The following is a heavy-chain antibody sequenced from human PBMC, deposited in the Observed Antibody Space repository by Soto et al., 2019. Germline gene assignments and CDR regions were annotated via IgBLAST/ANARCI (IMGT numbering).Heavy chain of an antibody. J-gene: IGHJ6*02. Sequence: GGSLRLSCSASGFTFSSYAMHWVRQAPGKGLEYVSSISSNGGSTYYAYSVKGRFNISRENSKNTLYLQMSSLRAEDTAVYYCARGRRVAGYYYYGMDVGGQGTTVTVSS. CDR1: GFTFSSYA. V-gene: IGHV3-64D*06. CDR3: ARGRRVAGYYYYGMDV. D-gene: IGHD2-15*01. CDR2: ISSNGGST.